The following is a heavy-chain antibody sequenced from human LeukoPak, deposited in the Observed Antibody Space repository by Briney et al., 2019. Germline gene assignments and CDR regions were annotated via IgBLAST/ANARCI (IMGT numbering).Heavy chain of an antibody. CDR3: VSQYDRSGYYAFDY. CDR2: IYHSGST. CDR1: GHSISGGYY. Sequence: SETMSLTCAVSGHSISGGYYWGWIRQPPGKGLEWIGYIYHSGSTYYNPSLKSRVIISVDTSKSHFSLKLNSVTAADTAVYYCVSQYDRSGYYAFDYWGQGTLVTVTS. D-gene: IGHD3-22*01. J-gene: IGHJ4*02. V-gene: IGHV4-38-2*01.